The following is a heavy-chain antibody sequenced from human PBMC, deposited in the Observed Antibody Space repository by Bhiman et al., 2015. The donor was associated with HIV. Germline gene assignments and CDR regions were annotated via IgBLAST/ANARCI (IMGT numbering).Heavy chain of an antibody. CDR2: ISSSGSTI. D-gene: IGHD3-22*01. CDR1: GFTFSSYI. CDR3: ARVGISSGWPSFDY. Sequence: EVQLVESGGGLVKPGGSLRLSCAASGFTFSSYIMNWVRQAPGKGLEWVSSISSSGSTIYYADSVKGRFTISRDNAKNSLYLQMNSLRAEDTAVYYCARVGISSGWPSFDYWGQGTLVTVSS. V-gene: IGHV3-21*01. J-gene: IGHJ4*02.